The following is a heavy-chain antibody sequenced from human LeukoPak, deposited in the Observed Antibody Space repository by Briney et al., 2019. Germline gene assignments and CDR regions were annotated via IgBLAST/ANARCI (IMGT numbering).Heavy chain of an antibody. J-gene: IGHJ4*02. CDR3: ARGRGYNYGPPDD. Sequence: PGGTLRLSCAASGFTFSAYSMNWVRQPPGKGLEWVSSISGSSTYIYYADSLKGRFAIARDNSNNSLSLQMSSLRAEDTAVYYFARGRGYNYGPPDDWDQGTLVTVSA. CDR1: GFTFSAYS. D-gene: IGHD5-18*01. V-gene: IGHV3-21*01. CDR2: ISGSSTYI.